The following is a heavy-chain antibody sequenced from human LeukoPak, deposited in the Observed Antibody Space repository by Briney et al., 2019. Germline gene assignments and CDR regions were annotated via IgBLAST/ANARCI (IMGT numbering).Heavy chain of an antibody. Sequence: SETLSLTCTVSGAFISSYYWNWIRQPPGKGLEWIGSIYYRGSSNNNPSLKSRVTISVDTSKNQFSLKVNSVTAADTAVYFCARAAYGGNSGVFDYWGQGALVTVSS. D-gene: IGHD4-23*01. V-gene: IGHV4-59*01. J-gene: IGHJ4*02. CDR3: ARAAYGGNSGVFDY. CDR2: IYYRGSS. CDR1: GAFISSYY.